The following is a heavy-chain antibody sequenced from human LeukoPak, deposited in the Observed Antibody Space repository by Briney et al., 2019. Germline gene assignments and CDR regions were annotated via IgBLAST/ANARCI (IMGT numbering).Heavy chain of an antibody. CDR1: GFTFSSYG. CDR2: ISYDGSNK. CDR3: AKDGRFGGYYYYYMDV. D-gene: IGHD3-10*01. V-gene: IGHV3-30*18. Sequence: GGSLRLSCAASGFTFSSYGMHWVRQAPGKGLEWVAVISYDGSNKYYADSVKGRFTISRDNSKNTLYLQMNSLRVEDTAVFYCAKDGRFGGYYYYYMDVWGKGTTVTISS. J-gene: IGHJ6*03.